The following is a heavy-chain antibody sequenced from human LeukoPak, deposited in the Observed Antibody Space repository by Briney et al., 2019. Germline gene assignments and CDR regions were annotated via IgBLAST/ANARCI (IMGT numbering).Heavy chain of an antibody. V-gene: IGHV3-21*01. CDR1: GFTFSSYN. J-gene: IGHJ4*02. CDR3: ARDLNFDY. CDR2: ISSSSSYI. Sequence: GGSLRLSCTASGFTFSSYNMNWVRQAPGKGLEWVSSISSSSSYISYADSVKGRFTISRDNAKNSLSLQMNSLRAEDTAVYYCARDLNFDYWGQGTLVTVSS.